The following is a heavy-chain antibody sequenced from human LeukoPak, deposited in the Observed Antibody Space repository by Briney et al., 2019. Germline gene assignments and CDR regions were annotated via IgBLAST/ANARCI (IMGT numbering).Heavy chain of an antibody. D-gene: IGHD2-2*01. V-gene: IGHV5-51*01. J-gene: IGHJ4*02. CDR3: ARRQGCSSTSCPPDY. CDR1: GYSFTSYW. Sequence: GESLRISCKGSGYSFTSYWIGWVRQMPGKGLEWMGIIYPGDSDTRYTPSFQGQVTMSADKSINTAYLQWSSLKASDTAIYYCARRQGCSSTSCPPDYWGQGTLVTVSP. CDR2: IYPGDSDT.